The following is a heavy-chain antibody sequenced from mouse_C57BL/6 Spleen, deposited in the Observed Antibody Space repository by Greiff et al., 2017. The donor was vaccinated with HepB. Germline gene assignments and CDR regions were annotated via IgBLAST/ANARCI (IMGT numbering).Heavy chain of an antibody. CDR3: AKWGYSNYDAMDY. CDR1: GFSFTSYG. V-gene: IGHV2-5*01. J-gene: IGHJ4*01. CDR2: LWRGGST. D-gene: IGHD2-5*01. Sequence: QVQLQQSGPGLVQPSQSLSITCTVSGFSFTSYGVHWVRQSPGKGLEWLGVLWRGGSTDYNAAFMSRLSITKDNSKSQVFFKMNSLQADDTAIYYCAKWGYSNYDAMDYWGQGTSVTVSS.